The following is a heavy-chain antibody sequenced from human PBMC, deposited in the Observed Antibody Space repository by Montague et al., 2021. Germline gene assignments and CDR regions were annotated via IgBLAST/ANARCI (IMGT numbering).Heavy chain of an antibody. J-gene: IGHJ4*02. Sequence: SLRLSCAASGFPFSSFWMTWVRQAPGKGLEWVANIKEDGSEKYYVDSVKGRFTISRDNAKNSLYLQMDSLRAEDTAIYYCTKSTWYAFDYWGQGTLVIVSS. V-gene: IGHV3-7*01. D-gene: IGHD2-8*01. CDR3: TKSTWYAFDY. CDR2: IKEDGSEK. CDR1: GFPFSSFW.